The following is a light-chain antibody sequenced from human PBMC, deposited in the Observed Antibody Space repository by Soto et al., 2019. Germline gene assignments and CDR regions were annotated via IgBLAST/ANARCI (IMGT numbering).Light chain of an antibody. J-gene: IGKJ4*01. V-gene: IGKV1-5*03. Sequence: DIQMTQSPSTLSASVGDRVTITCRASQSISSWLAWYQQKPGKAPNLLIYKASSLESGVPSMFSGSASGTEFTLTISSLQPDDFATYYCQQYNSYPLTFGGGTKVEIK. CDR1: QSISSW. CDR3: QQYNSYPLT. CDR2: KAS.